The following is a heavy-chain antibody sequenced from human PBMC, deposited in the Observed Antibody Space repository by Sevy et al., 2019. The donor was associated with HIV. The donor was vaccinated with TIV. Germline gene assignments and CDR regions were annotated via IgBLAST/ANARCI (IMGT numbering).Heavy chain of an antibody. Sequence: ASVKVSCKASGYTFTSYGISWVRQAPGQGLEWMGWISAYNGNTNYAQKLQGRVTMTTDTSTSTAYMELRGLRSDDTAVYDCARDQEYYGSGSNDYWGQGTLVTVSS. D-gene: IGHD3-10*01. CDR1: GYTFTSYG. CDR3: ARDQEYYGSGSNDY. J-gene: IGHJ4*02. CDR2: ISAYNGNT. V-gene: IGHV1-18*01.